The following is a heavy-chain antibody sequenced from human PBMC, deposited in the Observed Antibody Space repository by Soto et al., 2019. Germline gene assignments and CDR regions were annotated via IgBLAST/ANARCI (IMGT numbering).Heavy chain of an antibody. D-gene: IGHD1-26*01. Sequence: PGGSLRLSCAASEFTVSSNYMNWVRQAPGNGLECVSTLYSGGSTYYADTVKGRFTISRDNSKNTLYLQMNNLRAEDTAVYYCAGRVGSTNYGMDVWGRGTTVTVSS. CDR3: AGRVGSTNYGMDV. J-gene: IGHJ6*02. CDR2: LYSGGST. CDR1: EFTVSSNY. V-gene: IGHV3-53*01.